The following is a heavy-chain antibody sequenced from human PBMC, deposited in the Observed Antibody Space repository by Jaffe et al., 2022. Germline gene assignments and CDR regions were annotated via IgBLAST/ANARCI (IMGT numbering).Heavy chain of an antibody. D-gene: IGHD3-10*01. CDR2: IYYSGST. J-gene: IGHJ5*02. V-gene: IGHV4-39*01. CDR1: GGSISSSSYY. CDR3: ARPRVQGNYHGWFDP. Sequence: QLQLQESGPGLVKPSETLSLTCTVSGGSISSSSYYWGWIRQPPGKGLEWIGSIYYSGSTYYNPSLKSRVTISVDTSKNQFSLKLSSVTAADTAVYYCARPRVQGNYHGWFDPWGQGTLVTVSS.